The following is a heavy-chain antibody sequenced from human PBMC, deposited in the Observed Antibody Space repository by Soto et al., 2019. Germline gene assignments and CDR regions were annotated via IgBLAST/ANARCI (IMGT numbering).Heavy chain of an antibody. Sequence: QVQLVESGGDVVQPGRSLRLSCAASGFTFSSYGMHWVRQAPGKGLEWVAVISYDGSNKYYADSVKGRFTISRDNSKNTLYLQMNSLRAEDTAVYYCAKDPEVGPWHAFDIWGQGTMVTVSS. CDR1: GFTFSSYG. J-gene: IGHJ3*02. D-gene: IGHD1-26*01. V-gene: IGHV3-30*18. CDR2: ISYDGSNK. CDR3: AKDPEVGPWHAFDI.